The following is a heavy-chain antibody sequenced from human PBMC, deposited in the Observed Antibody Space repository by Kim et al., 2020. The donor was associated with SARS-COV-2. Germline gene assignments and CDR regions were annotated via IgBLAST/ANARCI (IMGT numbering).Heavy chain of an antibody. CDR2: IFPYDSDA. CDR3: ARQSGGHFNF. Sequence: GESLKISCEASGYTFTTYFIAWVRQMPGKGLEWMAMIFPYDSDAKYNPSFRGQVTVSVDKSINTAYLQWRSLKASDTAVYYCARQSGGHFNFWGPGTLVT. D-gene: IGHD3-10*01. J-gene: IGHJ4*02. V-gene: IGHV5-51*01. CDR1: GYTFTTYF.